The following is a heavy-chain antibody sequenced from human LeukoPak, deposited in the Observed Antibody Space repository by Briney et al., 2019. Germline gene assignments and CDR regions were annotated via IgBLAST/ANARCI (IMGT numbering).Heavy chain of an antibody. J-gene: IGHJ4*02. V-gene: IGHV3-48*01. D-gene: IGHD5-18*01. CDR3: ARDFLVDTGDY. CDR1: GFTFSSYS. CDR2: ISSSSSTI. Sequence: GGSLRLSCAASGFTFSSYSMNWVRQAPGKGLEWVSCISSSSSTIYYADSVKGRFTISRDNAKNSLYLQMNSLRAEDTAVYYCARDFLVDTGDYWGQGTLVTVSS.